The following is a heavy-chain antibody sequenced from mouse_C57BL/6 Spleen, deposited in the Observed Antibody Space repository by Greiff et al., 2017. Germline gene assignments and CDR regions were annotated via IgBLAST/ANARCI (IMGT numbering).Heavy chain of an antibody. Sequence: VQVVESGAELVKPGASVKISCKASGYAFSSYWMNWVKQRPGKGLEWIGQIYPGDGDTNYNGKFKGKATRTADKYSSTAYMQLSSLTSEDSAVYFCARTGVDYWGQGTTRTVSS. J-gene: IGHJ2*01. CDR1: GYAFSSYW. CDR2: IYPGDGDT. D-gene: IGHD4-1*01. V-gene: IGHV1-80*01. CDR3: ARTGVDY.